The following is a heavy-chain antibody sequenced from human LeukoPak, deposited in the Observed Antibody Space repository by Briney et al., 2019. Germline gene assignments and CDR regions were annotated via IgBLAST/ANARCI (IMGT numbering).Heavy chain of an antibody. CDR3: AKAYYYMDV. J-gene: IGHJ6*03. CDR1: GYSISSGYY. V-gene: IGHV4-38-2*02. Sequence: SETLSLTCTVSGYSISSGYYWGWIRQPPGKGLEWIGSIYHSGSPYYNPSLKSRFTISVDTSKNQFSLKLSSVTAADTAVYYCAKAYYYMDVWGKGTTVTVSS. CDR2: IYHSGSP.